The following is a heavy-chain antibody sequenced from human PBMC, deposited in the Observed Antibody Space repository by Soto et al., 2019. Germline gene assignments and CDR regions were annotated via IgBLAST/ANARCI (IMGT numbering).Heavy chain of an antibody. J-gene: IGHJ6*02. D-gene: IGHD4-4*01. V-gene: IGHV3-21*01. CDR2: ISSSSSYI. CDR1: GFTFSSYS. CDR3: ASGPVTTSQYGMDV. Sequence: GGSLRLSCAASGFTFSSYSMNWVRQAPGKGLEWVSSISSSSSYIYYADSVKGRFTISRDNAKNSLYLQMNSLRAEDTAVYYCASGPVTTSQYGMDVWGQGTTVTVSS.